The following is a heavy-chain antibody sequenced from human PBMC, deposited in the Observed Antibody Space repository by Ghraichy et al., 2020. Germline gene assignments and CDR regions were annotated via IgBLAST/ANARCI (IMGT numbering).Heavy chain of an antibody. V-gene: IGHV3-66*01. Sequence: GGSLRLSFAASGFTVSSNYMSWVRQAPGKGLEWVSVIYSGGSTYYADSVKGRFTISRDNSKNTLYLQMNSLRAEDTAVYYCATELDRTNYFYYYYGMDVWGQGTTVTVSS. CDR1: GFTVSSNY. CDR3: ATELDRTNYFYYYYGMDV. D-gene: IGHD1-1*01. J-gene: IGHJ6*02. CDR2: IYSGGST.